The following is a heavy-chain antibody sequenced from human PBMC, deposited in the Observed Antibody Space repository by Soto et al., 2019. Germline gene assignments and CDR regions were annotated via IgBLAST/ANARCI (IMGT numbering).Heavy chain of an antibody. J-gene: IGHJ3*02. CDR2: IGTAGDT. Sequence: VQLVESGGGLVQPGGSLRLSCAASGFTFSSYDMHWVRQATGKGLEWVSAIGTAGDTYYPGSVKGRFTISRENAKNSLYLQMNSLRAGDTAVYYCARGGHGDYQLFDAFDIWGQGTMVTVSS. CDR3: ARGGHGDYQLFDAFDI. CDR1: GFTFSSYD. V-gene: IGHV3-13*01. D-gene: IGHD4-17*01.